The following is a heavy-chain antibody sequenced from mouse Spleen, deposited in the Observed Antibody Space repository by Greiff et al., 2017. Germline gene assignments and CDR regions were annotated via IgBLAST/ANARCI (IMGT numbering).Heavy chain of an antibody. CDR2: ISYDGSN. J-gene: IGHJ2*01. CDR1: GYSITSGYY. CDR3: AREGFYDGYYVDY. D-gene: IGHD2-3*01. V-gene: IGHV3-6*01. Sequence: EVKLMESGPGLVKPSQSLSLTCSVTGYSITSGYYWNWIRQFPGNKLEWMGYISYDGSNNYNPSLKNRISITRDTSKNQFFLKLNSVTTEDTATYYCAREGFYDGYYVDYWGQGTTLTVSS.